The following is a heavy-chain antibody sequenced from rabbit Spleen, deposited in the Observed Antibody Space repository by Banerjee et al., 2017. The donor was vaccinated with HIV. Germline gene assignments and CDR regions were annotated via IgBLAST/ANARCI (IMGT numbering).Heavy chain of an antibody. CDR3: ARDNGSGDYIDVYFNL. Sequence: QERLEESGGGLVKPEGSLTLTCTASGFSFSNGYDMCWVRQAPGKGLEWIGCMYTGNRKTYYASWAKGRFTISKSSSTTVTLQMTSLTAADTATYFCARDNGSGDYIDVYFNLWGQGTLVTVS. CDR2: MYTGNRKT. J-gene: IGHJ4*01. D-gene: IGHD1-1*01. V-gene: IGHV1S45*01. CDR1: GFSFSNGYD.